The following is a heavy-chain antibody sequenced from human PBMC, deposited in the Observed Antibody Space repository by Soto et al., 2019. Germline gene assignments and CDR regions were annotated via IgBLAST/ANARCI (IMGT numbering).Heavy chain of an antibody. CDR2: MWYDGSNK. V-gene: IGHV3-33*01. D-gene: IGHD6-19*01. CDR1: GFTFSSYG. Sequence: QVQLVESGGGVVQPGRSLRLSCAASGFTFSSYGMHWVRQAPGKGLEWVAFMWYDGSNKYYADSVKGRFTISRDNSKNTLYLQMNSLRAVDTAVYYCARQGGSGPEYWGQGTLVTVSS. CDR3: ARQGGSGPEY. J-gene: IGHJ4*02.